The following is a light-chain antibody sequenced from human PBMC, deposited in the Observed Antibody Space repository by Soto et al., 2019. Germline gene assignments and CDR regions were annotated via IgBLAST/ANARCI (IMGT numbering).Light chain of an antibody. CDR3: QQYNNWPPWT. CDR2: GAS. V-gene: IGKV3-15*01. J-gene: IGKJ1*01. CDR1: QSVSTD. Sequence: EIVVTQSPATLSVSPGERATLSCRASQSVSTDLAWFQQRPGQAPRLLIYGASTRATGIPVRFSGSGSGTDFTLTIDSLQSEDFAVYYCQQYNNWPPWTFGPGTKVDIK.